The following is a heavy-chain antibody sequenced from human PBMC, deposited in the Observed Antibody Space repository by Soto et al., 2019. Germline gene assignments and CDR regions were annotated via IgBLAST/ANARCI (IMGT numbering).Heavy chain of an antibody. CDR3: ARNGGTFDP. CDR2: ISTSGNIK. CDR1: GFTFSDYD. V-gene: IGHV3-11*01. J-gene: IGHJ5*02. D-gene: IGHD3-16*01. Sequence: QVQLVESGGGLVKPGGSLRLSCAASGFTFSDYDMTWIRQAAGKGLEWVSYISTSGNIKYYAESVEGRFTISRDNAKNSLYLQMNSRRADDTAVYFCARNGGTFDPWGQGTLVTVSS.